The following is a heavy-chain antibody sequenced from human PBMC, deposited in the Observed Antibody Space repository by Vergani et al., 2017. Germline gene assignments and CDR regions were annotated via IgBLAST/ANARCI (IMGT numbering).Heavy chain of an antibody. Sequence: QVQLVQSGAEVKKPGSSVKVSCKASGGTFSRYAISWVRQAPGQGLEWMGGIIPIFGTANYAQKFQGRVSITADESTRTAYMELSSLRSEDTAVYYCAREDDILTGYYRWGQGTLVTVSS. CDR3: AREDDILTGYYR. V-gene: IGHV1-69*12. CDR2: IIPIFGTA. J-gene: IGHJ4*02. D-gene: IGHD3-9*01. CDR1: GGTFSRYA.